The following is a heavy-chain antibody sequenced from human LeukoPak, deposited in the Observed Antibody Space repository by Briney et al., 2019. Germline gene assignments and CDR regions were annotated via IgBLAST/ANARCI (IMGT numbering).Heavy chain of an antibody. J-gene: IGHJ4*02. CDR1: GYSFSNYW. CDR3: ARQAGGDFLNY. V-gene: IGHV5-51*01. Sequence: GESLKISCKGSGYSFSNYWIGWVRQMPGKGLEWMGLIYPGDSDTKYSPSFQGQVIISADKSISTAYLQWSSLKASDTAMYYCARQAGGDFLNYWGQGTLVTVSS. CDR2: IYPGDSDT. D-gene: IGHD3-3*01.